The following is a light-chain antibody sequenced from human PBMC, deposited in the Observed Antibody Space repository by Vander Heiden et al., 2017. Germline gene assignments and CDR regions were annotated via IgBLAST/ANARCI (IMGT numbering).Light chain of an antibody. V-gene: IGLV2-14*01. CDR2: DVS. CDR3: SSYTSSSTQV. J-gene: IGLJ1*01. CDR1: SSDVGGYNY. Sequence: QSALTQPASVSGSPGQSITISCTGTSSDVGGYNYVSWYQQHPGKAPKLMSYDVSNRPSGVSNRFSGSKPGNTASLTISGLQAEDEADYYCSSYTSSSTQVFGTGTKVTVL.